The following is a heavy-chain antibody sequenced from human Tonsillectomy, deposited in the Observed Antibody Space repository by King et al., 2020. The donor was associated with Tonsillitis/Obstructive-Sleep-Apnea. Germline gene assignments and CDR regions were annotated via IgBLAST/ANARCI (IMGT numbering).Heavy chain of an antibody. CDR2: ISGSGGST. J-gene: IGHJ4*02. D-gene: IGHD2-15*01. Sequence: VQLVESGGGLVQPGGSLRLSCAASGFTFSSYAMSWVRQAPGKGLEWVSAISGSGGSTYYADSVKGRFTISRDNSKNTLYLQMNSLRAEDTAVYYYAKYWAHCSGGSCYGRALDYWGQGTLVTVSS. CDR3: AKYWAHCSGGSCYGRALDY. V-gene: IGHV3-23*04. CDR1: GFTFSSYA.